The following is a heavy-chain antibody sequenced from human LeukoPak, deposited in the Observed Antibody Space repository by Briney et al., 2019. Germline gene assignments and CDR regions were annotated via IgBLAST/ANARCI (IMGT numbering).Heavy chain of an antibody. CDR3: AKGLLLVLGAFDI. D-gene: IGHD6-13*01. CDR2: ISGSGGST. V-gene: IGHV3-23*01. Sequence: GGSLRLSCTASGFTFSSYAMSWVRQAPGKGLEWVSAISGSGGSTYYADSVKGRFTISRDNSKNTLYLQMNSLRAEDTAVYYCAKGLLLVLGAFDICGQGTMVTVSS. CDR1: GFTFSSYA. J-gene: IGHJ3*02.